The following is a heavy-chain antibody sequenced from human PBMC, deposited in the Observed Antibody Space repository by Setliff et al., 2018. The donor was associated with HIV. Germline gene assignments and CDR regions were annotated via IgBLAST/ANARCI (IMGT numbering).Heavy chain of an antibody. D-gene: IGHD3-10*01. CDR1: GGSISSGTYY. CDR3: ARVGDYGSGGWFDP. J-gene: IGHJ5*02. CDR2: IYYSGST. Sequence: PSETLSLTCTVSGGSISSGTYYWGWIRQPPGKGLVWIGSIYYSGSTYYNPSLKSRITISVDTSKNQFSLKLSSVTAADTAVYYCARVGDYGSGGWFDPWGQGTLVTVSS. V-gene: IGHV4-39*07.